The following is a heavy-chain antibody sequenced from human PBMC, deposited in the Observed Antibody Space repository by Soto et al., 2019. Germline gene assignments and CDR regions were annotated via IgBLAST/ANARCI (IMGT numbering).Heavy chain of an antibody. Sequence: SGPTLVNPTQTLTLTCTFSGFSLSTSGVGVGWIRQPPGKALEWLALIYWNDDKRYSPSLKSRLTITKDTSKNQVVLTMTNMDPVDTATYYCAHSHGGTWNEDYYYYGMDVWGQGTTVTVSS. V-gene: IGHV2-5*01. CDR2: IYWNDDK. CDR1: GFSLSTSGVG. CDR3: AHSHGGTWNEDYYYYGMDV. J-gene: IGHJ6*02. D-gene: IGHD1-1*01.